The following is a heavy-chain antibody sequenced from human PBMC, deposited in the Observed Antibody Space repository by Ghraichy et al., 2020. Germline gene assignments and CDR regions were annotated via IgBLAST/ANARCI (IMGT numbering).Heavy chain of an antibody. CDR1: GFTFSSYA. CDR3: AKVWGRYDSSGRFDY. CDR2: ISGSGGST. V-gene: IGHV3-23*01. D-gene: IGHD3-22*01. J-gene: IGHJ4*02. Sequence: GGSLRLSCAASGFTFSSYAMSWVRQAPGKGLEWVSAISGSGGSTYYADSVKGRFTISRDNSKNTLYLQMNSLRAEDTAVYYCAKVWGRYDSSGRFDYWGQGTLVTVSS.